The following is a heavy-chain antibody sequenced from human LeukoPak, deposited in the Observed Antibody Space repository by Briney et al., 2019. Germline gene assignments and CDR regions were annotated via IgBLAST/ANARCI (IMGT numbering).Heavy chain of an antibody. CDR1: GGSISSYY. Sequence: PSETLSLTCTVSGGSISSYYWRWIRQPAGKGLEWIGRIYTSGGTNYNPSLKSRVTISLDESKNQFSLKLSSVTAADTAVYYCARDGPSDFFDYWGQGTLGTVSS. D-gene: IGHD3-3*01. J-gene: IGHJ4*02. V-gene: IGHV4-4*07. CDR3: ARDGPSDFFDY. CDR2: IYTSGGT.